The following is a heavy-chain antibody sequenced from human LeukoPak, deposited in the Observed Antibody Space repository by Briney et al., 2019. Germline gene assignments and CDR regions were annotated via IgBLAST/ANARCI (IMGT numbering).Heavy chain of an antibody. CDR2: IDPNTGRT. Sequence: GASVKVSCKPSGYTFTDYYLHWVRQAPGQGLEGMGWIDPNTGRTNYAENFQGRVTMTRDTSVSPAYMDLSRLGSDDTAVYYCARTPVTVIRGVIEDGMDVWGQGTTVTVSS. D-gene: IGHD3-10*01. CDR3: ARTPVTVIRGVIEDGMDV. V-gene: IGHV1-2*02. CDR1: GYTFTDYY. J-gene: IGHJ6*02.